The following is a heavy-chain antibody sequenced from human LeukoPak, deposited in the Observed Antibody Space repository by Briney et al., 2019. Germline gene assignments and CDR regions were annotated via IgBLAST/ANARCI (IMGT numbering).Heavy chain of an antibody. CDR3: ARVGIRYFDWQPPSAWFDP. V-gene: IGHV4-34*01. D-gene: IGHD3-9*01. J-gene: IGHJ5*02. CDR2: INHSGST. CDR1: GGSFSGYY. Sequence: WETLSLTCAVCGGSFSGYYWSWIPQPPGKGLEWIGEINHSGSTNYNPSLKSRVTISVDTYKHQFSLKLSSVTAADTAVYYCARVGIRYFDWQPPSAWFDPWGQGTLVTVSS.